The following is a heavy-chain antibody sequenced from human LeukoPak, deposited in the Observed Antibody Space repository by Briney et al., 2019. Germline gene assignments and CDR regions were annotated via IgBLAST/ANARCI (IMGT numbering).Heavy chain of an antibody. J-gene: IGHJ3*02. CDR1: GSTFDDYA. CDR3: AKGLPYSSSWYGAFDI. D-gene: IGHD6-13*01. CDR2: ISWNSGSI. Sequence: GGSLRLSCAASGSTFDDYAMHWVRQAPGKGLEWVSGISWNSGSIGYADSVKGRFTISRDNAKNSLYLQMNSLRAEDTALYYCAKGLPYSSSWYGAFDIWGQGTMVTVSS. V-gene: IGHV3-9*01.